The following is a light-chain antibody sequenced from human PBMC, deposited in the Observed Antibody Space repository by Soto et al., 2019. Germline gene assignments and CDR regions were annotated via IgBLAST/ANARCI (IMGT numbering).Light chain of an antibody. CDR2: GAS. J-gene: IGKJ5*01. V-gene: IGKV1-8*01. Sequence: AIRMTQSPSSFSASTGDRVTITCRASQGISSYLAWYQQKPGKAPKLLIYGASTLQSGVPSRFSGSGSGTDFTLTISCLQSEDFATYYCQQYYSNVPITFGQGTRLEI. CDR3: QQYYSNVPIT. CDR1: QGISSY.